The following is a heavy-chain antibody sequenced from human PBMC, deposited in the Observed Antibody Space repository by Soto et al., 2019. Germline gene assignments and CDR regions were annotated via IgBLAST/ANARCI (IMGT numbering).Heavy chain of an antibody. V-gene: IGHV3-23*01. J-gene: IGHJ4*02. Sequence: GGSLRLSCGASGFTFSSYAMSWVRQAPGKGLEWVSAISGSGGSTYYADSVKGRFTISRDNSKNTLYLQMNSLRAEDTAVYYCAKSHTYYYDSSGYKKPETFDYWGQGTLVTVSS. D-gene: IGHD3-22*01. CDR2: ISGSGGST. CDR3: AKSHTYYYDSSGYKKPETFDY. CDR1: GFTFSSYA.